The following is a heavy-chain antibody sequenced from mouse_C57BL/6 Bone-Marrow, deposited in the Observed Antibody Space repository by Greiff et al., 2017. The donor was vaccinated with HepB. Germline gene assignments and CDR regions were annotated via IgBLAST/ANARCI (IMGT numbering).Heavy chain of an antibody. D-gene: IGHD2-5*01. CDR2: IYPRSGNT. J-gene: IGHJ2*01. V-gene: IGHV1-81*01. CDR3: ARSYGIDSNDY. CDR1: GYTFTSYG. Sequence: VKLQESGAELARPGASVKLSCKASGYTFTSYGISWVKQRTGQGLEWIGEIYPRSGNTYYNEKFKGKATLTADKSSSTAYMELRSLTSEDSAVYFCARSYGIDSNDYWGQGTTLTVSS.